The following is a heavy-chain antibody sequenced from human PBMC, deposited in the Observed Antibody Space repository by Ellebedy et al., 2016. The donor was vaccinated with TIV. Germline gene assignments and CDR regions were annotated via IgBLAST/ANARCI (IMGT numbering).Heavy chain of an antibody. CDR1: GGTFSSYA. V-gene: IGHV1-69*13. J-gene: IGHJ6*03. D-gene: IGHD1-26*01. CDR2: IIPIFGTA. Sequence: SVKVSCXASGGTFSSYAISWVRQAPGQGLEWMGGIIPIFGTANYAQKFQGRVTITADESTSTAYMELSSLRSEDTAVYYCARGLELLGASFYYMDVWGKGTTVTVSS. CDR3: ARGLELLGASFYYMDV.